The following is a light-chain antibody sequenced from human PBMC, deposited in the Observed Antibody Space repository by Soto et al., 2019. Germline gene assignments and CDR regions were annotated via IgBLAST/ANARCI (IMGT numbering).Light chain of an antibody. Sequence: DIEMTQSPSSLSASVGDRVTITCRASQSISSYLNWYQQKARKPPKSLIYATTTLQRGVPSRFSGSGSGTDFTLTITSLQREDFATYYWQQSYSFPFTFGPGTKVDIK. CDR2: ATT. V-gene: IGKV1-39*01. CDR1: QSISSY. CDR3: QQSYSFPFT. J-gene: IGKJ3*01.